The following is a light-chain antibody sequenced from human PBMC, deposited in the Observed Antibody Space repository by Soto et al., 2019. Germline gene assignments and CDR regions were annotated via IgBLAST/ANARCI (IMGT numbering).Light chain of an antibody. Sequence: QSALTQPASVSGSPGQSITISCTGTSSDIGAYNFVSWYQQHPGKAPKLMLYDVNIRSSGVSNRCSGSKSGNTASLTISGLQAEDEADYYCTSWTTSTTMIFGGGTKVTVL. V-gene: IGLV2-14*03. CDR2: DVN. CDR1: SSDIGAYNF. CDR3: TSWTTSTTMI. J-gene: IGLJ2*01.